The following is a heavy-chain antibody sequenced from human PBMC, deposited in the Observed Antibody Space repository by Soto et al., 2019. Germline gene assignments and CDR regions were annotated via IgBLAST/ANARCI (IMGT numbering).Heavy chain of an antibody. CDR1: GFTFSSYA. D-gene: IGHD3-10*01. V-gene: IGHV3-23*01. J-gene: IGHJ5*02. CDR2: ISGSGGST. Sequence: EVQLLESGGGLVQPGGCLRLSCAASGFTFSSYAMSWVRQAPGKGLEWVSAISGSGGSTYYADSVKGRFTISRDNSKNTLYLQMNSLRAEDTAVYYCAKDTITMVRGVIIDGGWFDPWGQGTLVTVSS. CDR3: AKDTITMVRGVIIDGGWFDP.